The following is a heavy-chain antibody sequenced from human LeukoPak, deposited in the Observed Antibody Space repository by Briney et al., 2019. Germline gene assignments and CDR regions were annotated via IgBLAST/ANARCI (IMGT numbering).Heavy chain of an antibody. J-gene: IGHJ1*01. Sequence: GGSLRLSCAASGFTVSSNYMSWVRQAPGKGLEWVSVIYSGGSTYYADSVKGRLTISRDNSNNALYLPMNRLRAEDTAVYYCAREYSSGWDHWRQGTLVPVSS. V-gene: IGHV3-66*01. CDR3: AREYSSGWDH. CDR1: GFTVSSNY. D-gene: IGHD6-19*01. CDR2: IYSGGST.